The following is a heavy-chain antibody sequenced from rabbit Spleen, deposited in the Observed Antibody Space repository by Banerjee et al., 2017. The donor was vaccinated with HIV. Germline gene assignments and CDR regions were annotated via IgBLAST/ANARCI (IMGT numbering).Heavy chain of an antibody. J-gene: IGHJ3*01. V-gene: IGHV1S45*01. CDR1: GIDFSNAG. Sequence: QQQLVESGGGLVKPGASLTLTCKASGIDFSNAGIGWVRQAPGKGLEWISCIAGSSSGFTYSATWAKGRFTISKTSSTTVTLQMTSLTVADTATYFCARDLSSVRLTRLDLWGPGTLVTVS. D-gene: IGHD1-1*01. CDR2: IAGSSSGFT. CDR3: ARDLSSVRLTRLDL.